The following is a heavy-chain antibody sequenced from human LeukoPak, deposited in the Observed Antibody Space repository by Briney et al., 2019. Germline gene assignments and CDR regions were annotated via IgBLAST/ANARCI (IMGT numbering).Heavy chain of an antibody. J-gene: IGHJ6*03. Sequence: SETLSLTCAVSGYSISSGYYWGWIRQPPGKGLEWIGSIYHSGSTYYNPSLKSRGSFSVDTSKNQFSLKLSSVPAADTAVYYCARESCSGGSCYPGGYYYYYYMDVWGKGTTVTVSS. V-gene: IGHV4-38-2*02. D-gene: IGHD2-15*01. CDR1: GYSISSGYY. CDR2: IYHSGST. CDR3: ARESCSGGSCYPGGYYYYYYMDV.